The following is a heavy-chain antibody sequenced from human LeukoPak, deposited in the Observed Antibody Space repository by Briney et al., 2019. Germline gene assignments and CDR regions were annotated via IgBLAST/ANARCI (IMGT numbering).Heavy chain of an antibody. Sequence: GASMKVSCKASGGTFSSYAISWVRQAPGQGLEWMGGIIPIFGTANYAQKFQGRVTITADESTSTAYMELSSLRSEDTAVYYCAGDPGGYCSSTSCYVGWFDPWGQGTLVTVSS. J-gene: IGHJ5*02. CDR2: IIPIFGTA. CDR3: AGDPGGYCSSTSCYVGWFDP. D-gene: IGHD2-2*01. CDR1: GGTFSSYA. V-gene: IGHV1-69*13.